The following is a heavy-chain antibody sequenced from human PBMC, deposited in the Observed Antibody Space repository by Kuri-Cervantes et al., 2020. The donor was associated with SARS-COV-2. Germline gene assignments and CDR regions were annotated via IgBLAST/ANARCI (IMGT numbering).Heavy chain of an antibody. Sequence: ASVKVSCKASGYTFTSYGISWVRPAPGQGLEWMGWISAYNGNTNYAQKLQGRVTMTTDTSTSTAYMELRSLRSDDTAVYYCARGRDYEFWSGYPPVLDAFDIWGQGTMVTVSS. D-gene: IGHD3-3*01. CDR3: ARGRDYEFWSGYPPVLDAFDI. CDR2: ISAYNGNT. CDR1: GYTFTSYG. V-gene: IGHV1-18*01. J-gene: IGHJ3*02.